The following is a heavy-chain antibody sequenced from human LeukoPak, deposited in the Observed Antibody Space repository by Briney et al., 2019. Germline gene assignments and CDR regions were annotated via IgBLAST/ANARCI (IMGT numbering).Heavy chain of an antibody. CDR2: IYYSGST. J-gene: IGHJ3*02. CDR3: AREQFQLPSGSFDI. CDR1: GGPINSYC. D-gene: IGHD2-2*01. V-gene: IGHV4-59*01. Sequence: SETLSLSCTVSGGPINSYCWSWIRQPPGKGLEWIGYIYYSGSTNYNPSLKSRLTISVDTSKNQFSLRLRSVTAADTAVYYCAREQFQLPSGSFDIWGQGTTVTVSS.